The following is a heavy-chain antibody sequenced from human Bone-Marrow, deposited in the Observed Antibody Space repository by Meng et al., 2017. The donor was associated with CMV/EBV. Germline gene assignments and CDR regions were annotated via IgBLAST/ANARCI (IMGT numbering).Heavy chain of an antibody. J-gene: IGHJ4*02. CDR3: AKDLSYCGGDCYSGYFDY. V-gene: IGHV3-30*02. CDR2: IHYDGNNK. Sequence: GESLKISCEASGFTFTFYDMHWVRQAPGKGLEWVAFIHYDGNNKYFADSVKGRFSMSRDNSKNTLYLQMNSLRAEDTAVYYCAKDLSYCGGDCYSGYFDYWGQGTLVTVSS. D-gene: IGHD2-21*01. CDR1: GFTFTFYD.